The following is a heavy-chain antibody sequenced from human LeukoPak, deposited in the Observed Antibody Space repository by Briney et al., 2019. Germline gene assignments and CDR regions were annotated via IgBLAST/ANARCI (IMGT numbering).Heavy chain of an antibody. CDR3: ARESGRYYPSLGY. CDR2: IFTSGST. J-gene: IGHJ4*02. D-gene: IGHD1-26*01. V-gene: IGHV4-61*02. Sequence: SETLSLTCTVSGGSISSDLYYWAWIRQPAGKGLEWIGRIFTSGSTNYNPSLKSRVTMSIDTSNNRFSLTLSSVTAADTAVYYCARESGRYYPSLGYWGQGTLVTVSS. CDR1: GGSISSDLYY.